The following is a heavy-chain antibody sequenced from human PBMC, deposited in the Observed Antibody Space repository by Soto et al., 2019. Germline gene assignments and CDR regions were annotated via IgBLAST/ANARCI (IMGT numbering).Heavy chain of an antibody. J-gene: IGHJ6*03. CDR2: LSGSGGST. Sequence: EVHLLESGGGLVEPGGSLRLSCAASGFTLSTFAMTWVRQAPGKGLEWVSSLSGSGGSTYYADSVKGRFTISRDTSKNTLHQQQKSIRAEDTATYYCAKGVYCYNRPCYEADYYYMDVWGKGTTVIVSS. CDR3: AKGVYCYNRPCYEADYYYMDV. V-gene: IGHV3-23*01. D-gene: IGHD2-2*01. CDR1: GFTLSTFA.